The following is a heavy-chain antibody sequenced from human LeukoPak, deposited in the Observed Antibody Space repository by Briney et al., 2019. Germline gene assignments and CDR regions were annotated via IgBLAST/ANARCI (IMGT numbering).Heavy chain of an antibody. Sequence: SETLSLTCTVSGGSISSYYWSWIRQPPGKGLEWIGYIYYSGSTNYNPSLKSRVTISVDTSKDQFSLKLSSVTAADTAVYYCARRGWQQLEPNWFDPWGQGTLVTVSS. V-gene: IGHV4-59*01. CDR3: ARRGWQQLEPNWFDP. J-gene: IGHJ5*02. CDR1: GGSISSYY. D-gene: IGHD6-13*01. CDR2: IYYSGST.